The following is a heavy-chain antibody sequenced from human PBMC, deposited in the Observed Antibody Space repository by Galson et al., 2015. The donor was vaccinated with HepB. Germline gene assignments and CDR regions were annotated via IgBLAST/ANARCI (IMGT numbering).Heavy chain of an antibody. CDR3: ARVLRSDMGFIAVAGTRKNPEKYYFDY. J-gene: IGHJ4*02. V-gene: IGHV1-18*01. Sequence: SVKVSCKASGYTFTSYGISWVRQAPGQGLEWMGWISAYNGNTNYAQELQGRVTMTTDTSTSTAYMELRSLRSDDTAVYYCARVLRSDMGFIAVAGTRKNPEKYYFDYWGQGTLVTVSS. D-gene: IGHD6-19*01. CDR2: ISAYNGNT. CDR1: GYTFTSYG.